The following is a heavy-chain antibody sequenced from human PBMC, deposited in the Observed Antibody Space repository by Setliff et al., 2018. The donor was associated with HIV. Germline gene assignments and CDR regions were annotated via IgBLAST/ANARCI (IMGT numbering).Heavy chain of an antibody. CDR2: IDPNSGGT. Sequence: ASVKVSCKALGYSFTGHYIHGVRQAPGQGLEWLGRIDPNSGGTNYAQRFQGRVTMTRDTSISTAYMELSRLRSDDTAVYFCARGIQWSSAWYGYWGQGTLVTVSS. CDR1: GYSFTGHY. J-gene: IGHJ4*02. CDR3: ARGIQWSSAWYGY. V-gene: IGHV1-2*06. D-gene: IGHD6-19*01.